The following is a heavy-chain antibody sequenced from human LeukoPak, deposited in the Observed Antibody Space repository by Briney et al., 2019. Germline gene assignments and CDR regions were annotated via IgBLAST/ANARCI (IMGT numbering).Heavy chain of an antibody. J-gene: IGHJ4*02. D-gene: IGHD3-22*01. Sequence: PGGSLRLSCAASGFRFSSYAMSWVRQAPGKGLEWVSAISGSGVSTYYADSVKGRFTISRDNSRNTLDLQMNSLRAEDTAVYFCAKDAYYDSTGYYFDYWGQGTLVTVSS. CDR2: ISGSGVST. CDR3: AKDAYYDSTGYYFDY. V-gene: IGHV3-23*01. CDR1: GFRFSSYA.